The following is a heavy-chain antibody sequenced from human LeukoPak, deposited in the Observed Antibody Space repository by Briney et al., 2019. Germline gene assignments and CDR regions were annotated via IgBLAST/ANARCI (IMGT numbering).Heavy chain of an antibody. CDR2: VSSSSSTM. CDR1: GFTFSTYR. J-gene: IGHJ4*02. CDR3: AREFTSSWYGDY. V-gene: IGHV3-48*02. D-gene: IGHD6-13*01. Sequence: PGGSLRLSCVASGFTFSTYRMNWVRQAPGKGLEWVSYVSSSSSTMYYADSVKGRFTISRDNAKNSMYLQMNSLRDEDTAVYYCAREFTSSWYGDYWGQGTLVTVSS.